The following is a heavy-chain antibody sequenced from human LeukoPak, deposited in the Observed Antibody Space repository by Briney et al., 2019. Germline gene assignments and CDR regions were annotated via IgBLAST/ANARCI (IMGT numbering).Heavy chain of an antibody. CDR1: GYTFTGYY. J-gene: IGHJ4*02. D-gene: IGHD3-9*01. V-gene: IGHV1-2*02. Sequence: ASVKVSCKASGYTFTGYYMHWVRQAPGQGLEWMGWINPNSGGTNYAQKFQGRVTMTRDTSISTAYMELRSLRSDDTAVYYCARDSHGTYHDILTGYYKGFDYWGQGTLVTVSS. CDR2: INPNSGGT. CDR3: ARDSHGTYHDILTGYYKGFDY.